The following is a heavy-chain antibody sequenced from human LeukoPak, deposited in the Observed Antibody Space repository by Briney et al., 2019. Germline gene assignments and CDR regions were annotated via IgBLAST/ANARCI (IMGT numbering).Heavy chain of an antibody. CDR3: AKYYDIPRGTQLDAFDI. CDR2: INPSGGGT. CDR1: GYTFTSYY. V-gene: IGHV1-46*01. J-gene: IGHJ3*02. Sequence: ASVKVSCKASGYTFTSYYMHWVRQAPGQGLEWMGIINPSGGGTSYAQKFQGRVTMTRDTSTSTVYMELSSLRSEDTAVYYCAKYYDIPRGTQLDAFDIWGQGTMVTVSS. D-gene: IGHD3-9*01.